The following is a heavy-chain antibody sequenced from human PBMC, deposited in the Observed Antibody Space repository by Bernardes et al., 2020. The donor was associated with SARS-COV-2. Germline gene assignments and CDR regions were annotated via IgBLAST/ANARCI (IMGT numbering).Heavy chain of an antibody. CDR2: ISYDGSNK. Sequence: GGSLRLSCAASGFTFSSYAMHWVRQAPGKGLEWVAVISYDGSNKYYADSVKGRFTISRDNSKNTLYLQMNSLRAEDTAVYYCAREEENYDFWSGYYLRRADYWGQGTLVTVSS. CDR3: AREEENYDFWSGYYLRRADY. D-gene: IGHD3-3*01. CDR1: GFTFSSYA. V-gene: IGHV3-30-3*01. J-gene: IGHJ4*02.